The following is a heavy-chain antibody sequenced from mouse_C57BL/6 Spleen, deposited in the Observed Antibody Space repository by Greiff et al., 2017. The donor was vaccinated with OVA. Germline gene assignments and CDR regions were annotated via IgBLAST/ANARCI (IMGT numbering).Heavy chain of an antibody. CDR1: GFTFSSYA. J-gene: IGHJ2*01. V-gene: IGHV5-4*01. D-gene: IGHD2-3*01. CDR2: ISDGGSYT. Sequence: EVKLVESGGGLVKPGGSLKLSCAASGFTFSSYAMSWVRQTPEKRLEWVATISDGGSYTYYPDNVKGRFTISRDNAKNNLYLQMSHLKSEDTAMYYCAREGPDGYFDYWGQGTTRTVSS. CDR3: AREGPDGYFDY.